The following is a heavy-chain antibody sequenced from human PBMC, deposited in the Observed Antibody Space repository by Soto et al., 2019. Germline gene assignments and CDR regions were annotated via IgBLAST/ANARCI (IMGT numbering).Heavy chain of an antibody. V-gene: IGHV3-23*01. CDR3: AKEQKDSSTWSELNY. CDR1: GFTFSSYA. D-gene: IGHD6-13*01. J-gene: IGHJ4*02. Sequence: EVQLLESGGGLVQPGGSLRLSCAASGFTFSSYAMSWVRQAPGMGLEWVSAISGSGRSTYYADSVKGRFTISRDNSKHTLYLQMNSLRAEDTAVYYCAKEQKDSSTWSELNYWGQGTLVTVSS. CDR2: ISGSGRST.